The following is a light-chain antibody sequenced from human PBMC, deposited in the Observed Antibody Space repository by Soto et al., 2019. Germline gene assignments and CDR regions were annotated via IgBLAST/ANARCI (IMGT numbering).Light chain of an antibody. J-gene: IGLJ1*01. Sequence: SALARRPSAGGSPGQRDTISCSGGSSKIGSSTGNWYQQLTGTAPKLLINSNSQRTSGVPDRFSGSKSGTSASLAISGLQSDDEADYYCLVWLDSLKGYGFGTGTKVTVL. CDR1: SSKIGSST. CDR3: LVWLDSLKGYG. CDR2: SNS. V-gene: IGLV1-44*01.